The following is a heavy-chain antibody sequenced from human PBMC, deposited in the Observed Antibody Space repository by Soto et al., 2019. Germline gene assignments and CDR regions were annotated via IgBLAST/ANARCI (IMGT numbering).Heavy chain of an antibody. J-gene: IGHJ5*02. V-gene: IGHV3-15*07. CDR1: GFSFRCAR. Sequence: GGAPRLSRAPPGFSFRCARGNWVRQAPGKGLEWVGHIKNKEDGETTDFAAPVKGRFTISRDDSKHILYLQMNSLKIEDSGMYYCTTLGPSWGQGTLVTVSS. CDR2: IKNKEDGETT. CDR3: TTLGPS.